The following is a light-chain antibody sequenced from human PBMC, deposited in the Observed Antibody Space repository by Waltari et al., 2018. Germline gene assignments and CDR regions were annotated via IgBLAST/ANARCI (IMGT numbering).Light chain of an antibody. V-gene: IGKV3-20*01. CDR1: QTVRSSY. J-gene: IGKJ4*01. CDR2: DAS. Sequence: EIVLTQFPGTLSLSPGEAATLSCRASQTVRSSYLAWYQQKPGQAPRLLISDASKRAAVVPDRFSGSGFGTDFSLSISRLEPEDFAVYYCHQYGSPPLTFGGGTQVEI. CDR3: HQYGSPPLT.